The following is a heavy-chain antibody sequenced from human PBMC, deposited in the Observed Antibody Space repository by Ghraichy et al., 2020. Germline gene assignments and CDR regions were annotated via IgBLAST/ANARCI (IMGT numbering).Heavy chain of an antibody. CDR2: TRNKANSYTT. CDR3: ASIYAPARAPYYFDY. V-gene: IGHV3-72*01. CDR1: GFTFSDHY. Sequence: GESLNISCAVSGFTFSDHYMDWVRQAPGKGLEWVGRTRNKANSYTTEYAASVKGRFTISRDDSKNSLYLQMNSLKTEDTAVYYCASIYAPARAPYYFDYWGQGTLVTVSS. D-gene: IGHD5/OR15-5a*01. J-gene: IGHJ4*02.